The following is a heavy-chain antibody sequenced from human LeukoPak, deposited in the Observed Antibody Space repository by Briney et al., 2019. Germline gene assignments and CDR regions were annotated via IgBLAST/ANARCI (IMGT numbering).Heavy chain of an antibody. CDR2: IYPGDSDT. CDR3: ARRTTVTKDAFDI. CDR1: GYSFSNYL. J-gene: IGHJ3*02. D-gene: IGHD4-17*01. V-gene: IGHV5-51*01. Sequence: GESLQISCKASGYSFSNYLIGWVRQMPGKGLEWMGIIYPGDSDTTYSPSFQGQVIISADKSITTAFLQWSSLEASDTAIYYCARRTTVTKDAFDIWGQGTMVTVSS.